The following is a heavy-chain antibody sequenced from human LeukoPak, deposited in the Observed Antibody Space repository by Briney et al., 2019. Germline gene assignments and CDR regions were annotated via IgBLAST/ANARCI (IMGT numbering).Heavy chain of an antibody. CDR1: GGTFSSYA. CDR3: ASSRYYDSSGYYPDDY. J-gene: IGHJ4*02. CDR2: IIPIFGTA. V-gene: IGHV1-69*05. Sequence: SVKVSCKASGGTFSSYAISWVRQAPGQGLEWMGGIIPIFGTANYAQKFQGRVTITTDESTSTAYMELSSLRSEDTAVYYCASSRYYDSSGYYPDDYWGQGTLVTVSS. D-gene: IGHD3-22*01.